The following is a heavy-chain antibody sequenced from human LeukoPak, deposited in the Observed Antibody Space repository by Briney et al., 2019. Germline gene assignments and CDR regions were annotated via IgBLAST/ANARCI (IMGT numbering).Heavy chain of an antibody. CDR3: ARDLNGDFVYYYYYMDV. V-gene: IGHV3-48*01. CDR1: GFTFSSYS. J-gene: IGHJ6*03. CDR2: ISSSSSTI. D-gene: IGHD4-17*01. Sequence: QSGGSLRLSCAASGFTFSSYSMNWVRQAPGKWLEWVSYISSSSSTIYYADSVKGRFTISRDNAKNSLYLQMNSLRAEDTAVYYCARDLNGDFVYYYYYMDVWGKGTTVTVSS.